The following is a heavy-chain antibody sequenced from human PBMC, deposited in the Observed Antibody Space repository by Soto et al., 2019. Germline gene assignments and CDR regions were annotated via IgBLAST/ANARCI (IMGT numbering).Heavy chain of an antibody. J-gene: IGHJ5*02. D-gene: IGHD6-13*01. CDR3: GRRGYSSSSVDP. CDR1: RYSFTSYW. CDR2: IDPSDSYT. Sequence: PGQSLKISCKGSRYSFTSYWVSWVRQMPGKGLEWMGRIDPSDSYTNYSPSFQGHVTISADKSISTAYLQWSSLKASDTAMYYCGRRGYSSSSVDPWGQGTLVTVSS. V-gene: IGHV5-10-1*01.